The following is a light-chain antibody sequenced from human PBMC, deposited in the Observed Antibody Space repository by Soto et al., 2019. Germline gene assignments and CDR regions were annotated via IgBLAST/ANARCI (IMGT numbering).Light chain of an antibody. Sequence: QSVLTQPASVSGSPGQSITISCTGTSSDVGGYNYVSWYQQHPGKAPKLMIYDVSNRPSGVSNRFSSSKSGNTASLTISGLQAEDEADYYCSSYTSSSTPVVFGGWTKLTVL. CDR3: SSYTSSSTPVV. V-gene: IGLV2-14*01. CDR1: SSDVGGYNY. CDR2: DVS. J-gene: IGLJ2*01.